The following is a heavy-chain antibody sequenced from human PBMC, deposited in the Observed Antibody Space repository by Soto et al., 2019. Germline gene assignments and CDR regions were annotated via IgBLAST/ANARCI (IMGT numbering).Heavy chain of an antibody. CDR2: IYYSGST. CDR1: GGSISSGDYY. V-gene: IGHV4-30-4*01. J-gene: IGHJ4*02. Sequence: QVQLQESGPGLVKPSQTLSLTCTVSGGSISSGDYYWSWIRQPPGKGLEWIGYIYYSGSTYYNPSLNSRFTISVDTSKNQFSLKLSSVTAADTAVYYCASQDKYYYDSSGYYREDYWGQGTLVTVSS. D-gene: IGHD3-22*01. CDR3: ASQDKYYYDSSGYYREDY.